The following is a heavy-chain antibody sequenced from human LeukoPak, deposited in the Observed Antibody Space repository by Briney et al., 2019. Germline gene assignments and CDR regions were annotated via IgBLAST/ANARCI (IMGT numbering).Heavy chain of an antibody. CDR2: IKHDGSEK. CDR1: GFTFSSYW. D-gene: IGHD7-27*01. V-gene: IGHV3-7*01. J-gene: IGHJ4*02. Sequence: PGGSLRLSCAASGFTFSSYWMSWVRQPPGKGLEWVANIKHDGSEKYYVDSVKGRFTISRDNARTSLYLQMNSLRAEDTAVYYCASSNWGFDYWGQGTLVTVSS. CDR3: ASSNWGFDY.